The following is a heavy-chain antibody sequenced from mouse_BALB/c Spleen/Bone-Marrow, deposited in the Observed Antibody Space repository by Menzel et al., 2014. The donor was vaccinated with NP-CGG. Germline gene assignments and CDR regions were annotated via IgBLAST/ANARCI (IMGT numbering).Heavy chain of an antibody. CDR1: DYSITSGYS. J-gene: IGHJ3*01. Sequence: EVQLQESGPDLVKPSQSLSLTCTVTDYSITSGYSWHWIQQFPGNKLEWMGYIHYSGITNYSPSLKSRISFTRDTSKNQFFLHLNSVTTEDTATYYCARWGKGAWFAYWGQGTLVTVSA. CDR2: IHYSGIT. D-gene: IGHD1-3*01. CDR3: ARWGKGAWFAY. V-gene: IGHV3-1*02.